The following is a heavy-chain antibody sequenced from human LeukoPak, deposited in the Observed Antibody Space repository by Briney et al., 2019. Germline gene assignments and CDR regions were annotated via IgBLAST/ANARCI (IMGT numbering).Heavy chain of an antibody. CDR3: ANDGVGAFDY. V-gene: IGHV3-30*02. Sequence: GGSLRLSCAASGFTFSSYEMNWVRQAPGKGLEWVAFIRYDGSNKYYADSVKGRFTISRDNSKNTLYLQMNSLRAEDTAVYYCANDGVGAFDYWGQGTLVTVSS. D-gene: IGHD1-26*01. CDR2: IRYDGSNK. CDR1: GFTFSSYE. J-gene: IGHJ4*02.